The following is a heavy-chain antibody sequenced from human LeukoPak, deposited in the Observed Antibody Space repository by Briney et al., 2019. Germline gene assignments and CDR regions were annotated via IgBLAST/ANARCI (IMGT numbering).Heavy chain of an antibody. Sequence: PGGSLRLSCAASGFTFSRYSMNWVRQAPGKGLEWGSYIRSSVDITYYADSVKGRFTISRDSAKDSLYLQMNSLRDEDTAVYYCARARTLYDFWSGYSIPFDYWGQGTLVTVSS. D-gene: IGHD3-3*01. CDR3: ARARTLYDFWSGYSIPFDY. CDR2: IRSSVDIT. CDR1: GFTFSRYS. V-gene: IGHV3-48*02. J-gene: IGHJ4*02.